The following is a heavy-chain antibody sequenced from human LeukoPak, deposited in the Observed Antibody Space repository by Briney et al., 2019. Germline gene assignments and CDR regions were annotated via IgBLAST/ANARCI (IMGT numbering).Heavy chain of an antibody. CDR3: ARGYYDSSGLLDY. CDR1: GGSISSYY. V-gene: IGHV4-59*01. D-gene: IGHD3-22*01. Sequence: SETPSLTCTVSGGSISSYYWSWIRQPPGKGLEWIGYIYYSGSTNYNPSLKSRVTISVDTSKNQFSLKLSSVTAADTAVYYCARGYYDSSGLLDYWGQGTLVTVSS. CDR2: IYYSGST. J-gene: IGHJ4*02.